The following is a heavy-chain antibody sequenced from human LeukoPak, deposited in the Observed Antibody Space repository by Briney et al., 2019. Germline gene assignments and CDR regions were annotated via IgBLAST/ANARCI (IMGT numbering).Heavy chain of an antibody. CDR2: INSDGSST. J-gene: IGHJ6*03. CDR1: GFTFSSYW. V-gene: IGHV3-74*01. Sequence: GGSLRLSCAASGFTFSSYWMHWVRQAPGKGLVWVSRINSDGSSTSYADSVKGRFTISRDNAKNTLYLQMNSLRAEDTAVYYCARGLRGHKLYYMDVWGKGTTVTISS. CDR3: ARGLRGHKLYYMDV. D-gene: IGHD1-1*01.